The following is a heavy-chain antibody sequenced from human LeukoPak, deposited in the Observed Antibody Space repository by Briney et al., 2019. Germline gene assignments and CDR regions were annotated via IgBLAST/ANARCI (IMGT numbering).Heavy chain of an antibody. CDR3: ARATVLEWLSNDAFDI. CDR1: GGSISSYY. J-gene: IGHJ3*02. D-gene: IGHD3-3*01. Sequence: SETLSLTCTVSGGSISSYYWSWIRQPAGKGLEWIGRIYTSGSTNYNPSLKSRVTMSVDTSKNQFSLKLSSVTAADTAVYYCARATVLEWLSNDAFDIWGQGTMVTVSS. V-gene: IGHV4-4*07. CDR2: IYTSGST.